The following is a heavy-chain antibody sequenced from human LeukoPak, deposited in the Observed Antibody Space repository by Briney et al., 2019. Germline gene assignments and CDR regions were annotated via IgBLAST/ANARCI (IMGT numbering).Heavy chain of an antibody. CDR3: ATARRQGYNLVDS. V-gene: IGHV3-74*01. CDR2: IKYDGSHT. D-gene: IGHD5-24*01. Sequence: PGGSLTLSCTTSGFTFSNYWMLWVRQAPGKGLVWVSRIKYDGSHTDYTDSVKGRFTISRDNAKNTLFLQMNSLRAEDTAVYYCATARRQGYNLVDSWGQGTLVTVSS. CDR1: GFTFSNYW. J-gene: IGHJ5*02.